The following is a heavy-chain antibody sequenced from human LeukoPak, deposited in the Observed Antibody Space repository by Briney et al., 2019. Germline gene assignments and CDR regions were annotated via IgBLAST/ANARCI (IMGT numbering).Heavy chain of an antibody. V-gene: IGHV1-46*01. D-gene: IGHD6-19*01. CDR2: INPSGGST. CDR3: ARGGWLVPGETDFDY. J-gene: IGHJ4*02. Sequence: AASVKVSCKASGYTFISYYMHWVRQAPGQGLEWMGIINPSGGSTNYAQKFQGRVTMTRDMSTSTVYMELSSLRSEDTAVYYCARGGWLVPGETDFDYWGQGTLVTVSS. CDR1: GYTFISYY.